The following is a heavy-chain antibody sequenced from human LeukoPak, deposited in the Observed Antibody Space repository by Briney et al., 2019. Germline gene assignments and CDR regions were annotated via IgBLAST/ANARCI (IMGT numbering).Heavy chain of an antibody. CDR2: IPSDGNNK. Sequence: GGSLRLSCAASGLTSSSYGMQWVRQAPGKGLEWVAFIPSDGNNKYYADSVKGRVTISRDNSKNTLFLQMNSLRVDDTAIYYCAKGRSDFDYWGQGTLVTVSS. CDR3: AKGRSDFDY. CDR1: GLTSSSYG. J-gene: IGHJ4*02. V-gene: IGHV3-30*02.